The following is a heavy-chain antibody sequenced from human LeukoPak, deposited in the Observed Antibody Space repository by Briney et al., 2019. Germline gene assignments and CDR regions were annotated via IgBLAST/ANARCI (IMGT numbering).Heavy chain of an antibody. D-gene: IGHD2-21*02. CDR3: AKELIVVVTAIPDY. CDR2: ISGSGGST. CDR1: GFTFSSYA. V-gene: IGHV3-23*01. Sequence: PGGFLRLSCAASGFTFSSYAMSWVRQAPGKGLEWVSAISGSGGSTYYADSVKGRFTISRDNSKNTLYLQMNSLRAEDTAVYYCAKELIVVVTAIPDYWGQGTLVTVSS. J-gene: IGHJ4*02.